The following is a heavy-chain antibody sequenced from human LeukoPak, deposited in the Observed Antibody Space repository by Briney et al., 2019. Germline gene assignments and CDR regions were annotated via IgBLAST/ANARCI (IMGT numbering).Heavy chain of an antibody. D-gene: IGHD5-18*01. CDR2: IKGGGGSK. Sequence: GGSLRLSCAASGFTFSSYAMSWVRQAPGKGLEWVSNIKGGGGSKYYVDSVKGRFTISRDNSKNTLYLQMNSLRAEDTAVYYFAKALGGFRYRRFYYYSYMDVWGKGTTDTVS. J-gene: IGHJ6*03. CDR1: GFTFSSYA. CDR3: AKALGGFRYRRFYYYSYMDV. V-gene: IGHV3-23*01.